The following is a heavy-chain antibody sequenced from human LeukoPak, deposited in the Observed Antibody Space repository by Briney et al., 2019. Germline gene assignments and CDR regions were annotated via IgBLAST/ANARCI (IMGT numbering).Heavy chain of an antibody. Sequence: GGSLRLSCAASGFTFSSYGMHWVRQAPGKGLEWVAFIRYDGSNKYYADSVKGRFTISRDNSKNTLYLQMNSLRAEATAVYYCANSPYGGNHGFDYWGQGTLVTVSS. J-gene: IGHJ4*02. CDR1: GFTFSSYG. D-gene: IGHD4-23*01. V-gene: IGHV3-30*02. CDR3: ANSPYGGNHGFDY. CDR2: IRYDGSNK.